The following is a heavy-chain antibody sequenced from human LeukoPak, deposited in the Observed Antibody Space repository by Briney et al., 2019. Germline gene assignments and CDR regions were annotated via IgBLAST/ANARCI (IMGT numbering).Heavy chain of an antibody. D-gene: IGHD1-1*01. V-gene: IGHV5-51*01. Sequence: GESLKISCKGSGYSFTSYWIGWVRQMPGKGLEWMGIIYPGDSDTRYSPSFQGQVTISADKSITTAYLQWSSLKASDTATYYCVRQPRVHTPDFWGQETLVTVSS. CDR3: VRQPRVHTPDF. CDR2: IYPGDSDT. J-gene: IGHJ4*02. CDR1: GYSFTSYW.